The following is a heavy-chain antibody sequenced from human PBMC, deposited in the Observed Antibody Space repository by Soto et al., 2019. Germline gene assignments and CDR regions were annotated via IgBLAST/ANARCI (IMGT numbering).Heavy chain of an antibody. J-gene: IGHJ6*02. CDR1: GYGFTSYW. Sequence: GEALKISGKGSGYGFTSYWIGWVRQMPGKGLEWMGIIYPGDSDTRYSPAFQGQVTISPDKSISTAYLQWSSLKASDTAMYYCARHFLCGGPLNYDIFTRSKHYFGMDVWGQGTTVTASS. D-gene: IGHD3-9*01. V-gene: IGHV5-51*01. CDR2: IYPGDSDT. CDR3: ARHFLCGGPLNYDIFTRSKHYFGMDV.